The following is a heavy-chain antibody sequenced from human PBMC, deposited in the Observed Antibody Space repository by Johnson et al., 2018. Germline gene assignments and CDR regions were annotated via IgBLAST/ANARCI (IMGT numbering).Heavy chain of an antibody. J-gene: IGHJ6*03. CDR3: ARKGRDYYYYRDV. D-gene: IGHD1-26*01. V-gene: IGHV4-59*01. CDR1: GGSISSYY. Sequence: QVQLQEAGPGLVKPSETLSLSCTVSGGSISSYYWSWIRQPPGKGLEWIGYIYYSGSPNYNPSLKSRVTISVDTSKHQFSLKLSSVTAADTAVYYCARKGRDYYYYRDVWGKGTTVTVSS. CDR2: IYYSGSP.